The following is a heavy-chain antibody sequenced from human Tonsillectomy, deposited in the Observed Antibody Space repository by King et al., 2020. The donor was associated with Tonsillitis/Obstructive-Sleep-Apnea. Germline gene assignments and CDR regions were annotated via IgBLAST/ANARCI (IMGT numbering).Heavy chain of an antibody. CDR1: GFTFSNFW. J-gene: IGHJ3*02. D-gene: IGHD3-22*01. V-gene: IGHV3-7*03. Sequence: LVESGGGLVQPGGSLRLSCAASGFTFSNFWMSWVRQAPGKGLEWVTNIKEDGSEKYYVDSVKGRFTIARANAKNSLYLQMNSLRAEDTAVYYCARVLDYYDSSGYRAFDIWGQGTMVTVSS. CDR3: ARVLDYYDSSGYRAFDI. CDR2: IKEDGSEK.